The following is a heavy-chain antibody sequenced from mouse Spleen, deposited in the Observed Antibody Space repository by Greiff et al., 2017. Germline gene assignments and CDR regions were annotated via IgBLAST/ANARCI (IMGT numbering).Heavy chain of an antibody. Sequence: QVQLQQSGAELAKPGASVKLSCKASGYTFTSYWMHWVKQRPGQGLEWIGYINPSSGYTKYNQKFKDKATLTADKSSSTAYMQLSSLTYEDSAVYYCARPFNWDEYYFDYWGQGTTLTVSS. J-gene: IGHJ2*01. D-gene: IGHD4-1*01. CDR1: GYTFTSYW. CDR2: INPSSGYT. V-gene: IGHV1-7*01. CDR3: ARPFNWDEYYFDY.